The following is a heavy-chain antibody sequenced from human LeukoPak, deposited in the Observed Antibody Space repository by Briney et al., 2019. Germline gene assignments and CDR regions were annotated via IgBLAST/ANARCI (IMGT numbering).Heavy chain of an antibody. CDR1: GYSISSGYY. Sequence: PSETLSLTCAVSGYSISSGYYWGWIRQPPGKGLEWIGSINHSGSTYYNPSLKSRVTISVDTSKNQFSLKLSSATAADTAVYYCARLIPRMTTVTTNWFDPWGQGTLVTVSS. J-gene: IGHJ5*02. D-gene: IGHD4-11*01. CDR3: ARLIPRMTTVTTNWFDP. V-gene: IGHV4-38-2*01. CDR2: INHSGST.